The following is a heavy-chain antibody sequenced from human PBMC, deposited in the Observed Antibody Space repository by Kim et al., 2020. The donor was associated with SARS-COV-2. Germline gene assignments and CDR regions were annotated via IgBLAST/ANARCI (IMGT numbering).Heavy chain of an antibody. J-gene: IGHJ3*02. CDR1: GGTFSSYA. CDR2: IIPIFGTA. D-gene: IGHD3-16*02. CDR3: ARRSGMITFGGVIGVYPGGAAFDI. Sequence: SVKVSCKASGGTFSSYAISWVRQAPGQGLEWMGGIIPIFGTANYAQKFQGRVTITADESTSTAYMELSSLRSEDTAVYYCARRSGMITFGGVIGVYPGGAAFDIWGQGTMVTVSS. V-gene: IGHV1-69*13.